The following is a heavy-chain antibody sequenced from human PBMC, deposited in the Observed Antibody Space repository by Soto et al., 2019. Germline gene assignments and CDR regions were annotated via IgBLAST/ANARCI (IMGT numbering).Heavy chain of an antibody. Sequence: SVKVSCKASGGTFSTYVFTWVRQAPGQGLEWMGGIIPMFGTANYAQKFQGRVTLIADESTGTVYMEVSSLRSEDTAVYYCARGSRDCSGGSCFPLPTAEYFRHWGQGALVTVSS. CDR1: GGTFSTYV. D-gene: IGHD2-15*01. CDR3: ARGSRDCSGGSCFPLPTAEYFRH. CDR2: IIPMFGTA. V-gene: IGHV1-69*13. J-gene: IGHJ1*01.